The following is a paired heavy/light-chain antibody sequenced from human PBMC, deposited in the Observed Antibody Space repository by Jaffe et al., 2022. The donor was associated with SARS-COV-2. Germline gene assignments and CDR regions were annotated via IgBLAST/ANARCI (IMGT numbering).Light chain of an antibody. CDR2: MAS. CDR1: QNIGSW. Sequence: DIQMTQSPSTLSASVGDRVTITCRASQNIGSWLAWYQQKPGQVPKLLIYMASSLQSGVPSRFSGSGSGTEFTLTISSLQPDDFASYYCQQYHSQGDSFGQGTKLEIK. V-gene: IGKV1-5*03. CDR3: QQYHSQGDS. J-gene: IGKJ2*03.
Heavy chain of an antibody. J-gene: IGHJ6*02. CDR2: ARGKALGYST. V-gene: IGHV3-72*01. CDR1: GFTFSDHY. Sequence: EEQLVESGGSLVQPGGSLRLSCAASGFTFSDHYIDWVRQAPGQGLEWIGRARGKALGYSTDYAASVKGRFTFSRDDSKNSVSLQMNSLTTEDTAIYYCVRRNRAGGGLDVWGQGTAVTVSS. CDR3: VRRNRAGGGLDV. D-gene: IGHD3-10*01.